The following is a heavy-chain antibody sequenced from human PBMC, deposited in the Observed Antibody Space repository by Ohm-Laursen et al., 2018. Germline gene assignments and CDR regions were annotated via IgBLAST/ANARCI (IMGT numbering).Heavy chain of an antibody. CDR2: ISSSSRTI. J-gene: IGHJ5*02. D-gene: IGHD2-2*01. CDR1: GFSFSSHN. V-gene: IGHV3-48*01. Sequence: SLRLSCAASGFSFSSHNTNWVRQVPGKGLEWVSYISSSSRTIYYADSVKGRFTISRDNAKNSLYLQMNSLRAEDTAVYYCAKARGVDVPADSRWFDPWGQGTLVTVSS. CDR3: AKARGVDVPADSRWFDP.